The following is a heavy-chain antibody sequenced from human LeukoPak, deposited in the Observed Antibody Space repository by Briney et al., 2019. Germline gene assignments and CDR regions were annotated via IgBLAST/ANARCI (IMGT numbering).Heavy chain of an antibody. Sequence: GGSLRLSCVASGYTFSSHGMHWVRQAPGKGLEWVAVLWYDGSTTYYADSVKGRFTISRDDSKNTLYLQMNSLRADGTAVYYCTRDPQHSMDVWGQGTTVTVSS. CDR1: GYTFSSHG. CDR2: LWYDGSTT. J-gene: IGHJ6*02. D-gene: IGHD5-18*01. CDR3: TRDPQHSMDV. V-gene: IGHV3-33*01.